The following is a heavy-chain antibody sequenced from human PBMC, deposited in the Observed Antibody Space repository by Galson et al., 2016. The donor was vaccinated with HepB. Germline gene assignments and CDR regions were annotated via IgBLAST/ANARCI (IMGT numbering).Heavy chain of an antibody. D-gene: IGHD3-3*01. V-gene: IGHV3-21*04. Sequence: SLRLSCAASGFPFNNHAMNWVRQAPGKGLEWVSSITRDSRERYYADSVEGRFTVSRDNSKKTLFLHLKSLRPEDTGVYYCARAELTIFSPNYYFDYWGQGTLLPVSS. CDR1: GFPFNNHA. CDR2: ITRDSRER. CDR3: ARAELTIFSPNYYFDY. J-gene: IGHJ4*01.